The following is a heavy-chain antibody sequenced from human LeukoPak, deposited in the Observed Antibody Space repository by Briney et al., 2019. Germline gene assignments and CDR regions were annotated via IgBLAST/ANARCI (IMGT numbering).Heavy chain of an antibody. J-gene: IGHJ4*02. V-gene: IGHV3-30*04. CDR1: GFTFSSCA. CDR3: ARDSVNYFDY. CDR2: MSYDGSYK. Sequence: GGPLRLSCAASGFTFSSCAMHWVRQAPGKGLEWVAVMSYDGSYKYYADSVKGRFTISRDNSKNTLYLQMNSLRAEDTAVYFCARDSVNYFDYWGQGTLVTVSS.